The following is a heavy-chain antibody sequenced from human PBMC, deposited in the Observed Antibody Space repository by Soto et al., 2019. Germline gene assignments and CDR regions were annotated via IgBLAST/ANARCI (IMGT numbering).Heavy chain of an antibody. V-gene: IGHV2-5*02. Sequence: QITLKESGPTLVKPTQTLTLTCSFSGFSLGNNRVGVAWIRQPPGKALEWLAVIYWDDDKRYSPSLKNRLTISKDTSNHWVVLLMTNLDPVDTATYYCAHLMSTFGGVIEDDAFDTWGQGTMVTVSS. CDR2: IYWDDDK. CDR1: GFSLGNNRVG. J-gene: IGHJ3*02. CDR3: AHLMSTFGGVIEDDAFDT. D-gene: IGHD3-16*02.